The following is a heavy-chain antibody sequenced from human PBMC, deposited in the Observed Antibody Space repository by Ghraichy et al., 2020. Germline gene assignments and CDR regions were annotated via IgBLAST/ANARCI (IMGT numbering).Heavy chain of an antibody. D-gene: IGHD4-17*01. CDR3: ARGGDYLEY. CDR2: IKQVGSEK. V-gene: IGHV3-7*03. J-gene: IGHJ4*02. CDR1: GFTFSSYW. Sequence: GSLRLSCAASGFTFSSYWMSWVRQAPGKGLEWVANIKQVGSEKYYVDSVKGRFTISRDNAKNSLYLQMNTLGAEDTAVYYCARGGDYLEYWGQGTLVTVSS.